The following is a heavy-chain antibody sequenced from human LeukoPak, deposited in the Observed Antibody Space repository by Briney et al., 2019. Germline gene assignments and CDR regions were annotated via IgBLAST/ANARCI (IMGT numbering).Heavy chain of an antibody. CDR3: ARGAPIYCSSTSCYRMDY. J-gene: IGHJ4*02. CDR2: ISYDGSNK. D-gene: IGHD2-2*02. Sequence: PGGSLRLSCAASGFTFSSYAMHWVRQAPGKGLEWVAVISYDGSNKYYADSVKGRFTISRDNSKNTLYLQMNSLRAEDTAVYYCARGAPIYCSSTSCYRMDYWGQGTLVTVSS. V-gene: IGHV3-30*04. CDR1: GFTFSSYA.